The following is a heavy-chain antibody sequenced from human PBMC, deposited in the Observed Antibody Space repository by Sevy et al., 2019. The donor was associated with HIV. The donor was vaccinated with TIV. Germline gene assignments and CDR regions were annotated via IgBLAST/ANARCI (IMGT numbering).Heavy chain of an antibody. D-gene: IGHD2-15*01. J-gene: IGHJ4*02. CDR3: VRAYCSGGRCYSGAY. Sequence: ASVKVSCKTSGYTFTSYKITWVRQAPGQGLEWMGWVSAHNGDTNYAQRFRGRVTMTTDTSTSTAYTDLRSLRSDDTAVYYCVRAYCSGGRCYSGAYWGQGTLVTVSS. CDR1: GYTFTSYK. V-gene: IGHV1-18*01. CDR2: VSAHNGDT.